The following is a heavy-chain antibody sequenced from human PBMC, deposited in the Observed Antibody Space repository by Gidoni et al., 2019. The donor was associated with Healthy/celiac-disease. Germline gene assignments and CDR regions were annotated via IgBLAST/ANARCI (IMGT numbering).Heavy chain of an antibody. J-gene: IGHJ4*02. Sequence: QVQLVQSGAEGQKPGASVKVSCKASGSPFPRYDINWVRQSTGQGLEWMGWMNPNRGNTGDAQKFQGRVTMTRNTSIRTAYMELSSLRSEDTAVYYCARGLEAPYYGGIYHFDYWGQGTLVTVPS. CDR3: ARGLEAPYYGGIYHFDY. V-gene: IGHV1-8*01. CDR1: GSPFPRYD. D-gene: IGHD4-17*01. CDR2: MNPNRGNT.